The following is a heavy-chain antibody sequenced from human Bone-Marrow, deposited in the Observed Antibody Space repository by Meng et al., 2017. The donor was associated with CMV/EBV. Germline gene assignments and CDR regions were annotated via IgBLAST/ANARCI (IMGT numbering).Heavy chain of an antibody. J-gene: IGHJ5*02. CDR2: INPNSGGT. Sequence: ASVKVSCKASGYIFTGYYLHWVRQAPGQGLEWMGWINPNSGGTNYAQKFQGRVTMTRDTSISTAYMELSRLRSDDTAVYYCARKGGFWSGFNWFDPWGQGTLVTVSS. D-gene: IGHD3-3*01. CDR3: ARKGGFWSGFNWFDP. V-gene: IGHV1-2*02. CDR1: GYIFTGYY.